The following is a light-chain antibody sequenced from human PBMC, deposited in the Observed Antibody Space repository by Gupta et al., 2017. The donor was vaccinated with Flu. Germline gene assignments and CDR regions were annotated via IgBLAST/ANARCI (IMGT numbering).Light chain of an antibody. CDR3: QQENSSSWT. J-gene: IGKJ1*01. Sequence: DIQMTQSPSTLSASVGDRVTITCRASQSISSWLAWYQQKPGKAPKLLIYKASRVESGVPSRFSGSGSGTEFTLTISSLQPEDFATYYCQQENSSSWTFGQGTKVEIK. V-gene: IGKV1-5*03. CDR1: QSISSW. CDR2: KAS.